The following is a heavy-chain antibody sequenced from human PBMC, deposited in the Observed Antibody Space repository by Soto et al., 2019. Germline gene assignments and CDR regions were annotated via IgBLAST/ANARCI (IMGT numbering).Heavy chain of an antibody. V-gene: IGHV3-30*18. CDR3: AKGLASCGGYCYSHFDL. CDR2: ISFDGSNK. CDR1: GFTFSRYG. Sequence: QVQLVESGGGVVQPGRSLRLSCAASGFTFSRYGMHWVRQSPGKGLEWVAVISFDGSNKDYADSVKGRFTISRDNSQNTLYLQMNSLRAEDTAVYYCAKGLASCGGYCYSHFDLWGRGTLVTVSS. J-gene: IGHJ2*01. D-gene: IGHD2-21*02.